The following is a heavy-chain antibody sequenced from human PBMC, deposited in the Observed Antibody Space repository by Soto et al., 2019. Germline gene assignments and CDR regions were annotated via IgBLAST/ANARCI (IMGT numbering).Heavy chain of an antibody. CDR1: GFTFSSYA. V-gene: IGHV3-23*01. CDR3: AKEKGGYSYGYLFDY. CDR2: ISGSGGST. Sequence: PVGSLRLSCSASGFTFSSYAMSWVRQAPGKGLEWVSAISGSGGSTYYADSVKGRFTISRDNSKNTLYLQMNSLRAEDTAVYYCAKEKGGYSYGYLFDYWGQGTLVTVSS. D-gene: IGHD5-18*01. J-gene: IGHJ4*02.